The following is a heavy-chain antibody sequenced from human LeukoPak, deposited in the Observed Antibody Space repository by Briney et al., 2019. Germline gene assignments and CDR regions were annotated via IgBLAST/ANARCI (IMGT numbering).Heavy chain of an antibody. Sequence: KASETLSLTCSVSGASITTYYWNWIRRSPGKGLEWIGYMYHTGTSDYNPSLQSRVTISLDTPNNKVSLTLTSVTAADTAVYYCATTRGYSTNDAFDIWGQGTRVTVSS. J-gene: IGHJ3*02. D-gene: IGHD5-18*01. V-gene: IGHV4-59*01. CDR2: MYHTGTS. CDR1: GASITTYY. CDR3: ATTRGYSTNDAFDI.